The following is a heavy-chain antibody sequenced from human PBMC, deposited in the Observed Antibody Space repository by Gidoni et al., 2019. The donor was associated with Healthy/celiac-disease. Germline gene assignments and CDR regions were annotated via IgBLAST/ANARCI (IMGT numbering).Heavy chain of an antibody. CDR1: GGSSSGYY. CDR3: ARFGSGITMVRGVSHKYNYYYYGMDV. J-gene: IGHJ6*02. Sequence: QVQLQQWGSGLLKPSETLSLTCAVYGGSSSGYYWSWIRQPPGKGLEWIGEINHSGSTNYNPSLKSRVTISVDTSKNQFSLKLSSVTAADTAVYYCARFGSGITMVRGVSHKYNYYYYGMDVWGQGTTVTVSS. V-gene: IGHV4-34*01. D-gene: IGHD3-10*01. CDR2: INHSGST.